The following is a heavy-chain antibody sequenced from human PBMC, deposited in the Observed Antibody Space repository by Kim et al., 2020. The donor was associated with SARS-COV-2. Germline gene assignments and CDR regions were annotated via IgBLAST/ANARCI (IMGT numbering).Heavy chain of an antibody. D-gene: IGHD2-15*01. J-gene: IGHJ4*02. V-gene: IGHV1-18*01. CDR3: ARDASYCSGGSCYSA. CDR1: GYTFTSYG. CDR2: ISAYNGNT. Sequence: ASVKVSCKASGYTFTSYGISWVRQAPGQGLEWMGWISAYNGNTNYAQKLQGRVTMTTDTSTSTAYMELRSLRSDDTAVYYCARDASYCSGGSCYSAWGQGTLGTVSS.